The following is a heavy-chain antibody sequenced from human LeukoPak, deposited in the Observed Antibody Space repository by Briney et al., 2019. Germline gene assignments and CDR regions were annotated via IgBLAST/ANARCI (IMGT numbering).Heavy chain of an antibody. Sequence: ASVKVSCKASGYTFTSYDTNWVRQATGQGLEWMGWMNPNSGNTGYAQKFQGRVTMTRNTSISTAYMELSSLTSEDTAVYYCARLGYCSGGSCYSPGDYWGQGTLVTVSS. CDR2: MNPNSGNT. CDR1: GYTFTSYD. J-gene: IGHJ4*02. CDR3: ARLGYCSGGSCYSPGDY. D-gene: IGHD2-15*01. V-gene: IGHV1-8*01.